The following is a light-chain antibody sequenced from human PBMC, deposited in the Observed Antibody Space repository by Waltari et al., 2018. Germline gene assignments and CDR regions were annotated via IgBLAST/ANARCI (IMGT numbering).Light chain of an antibody. CDR2: EVN. CDR1: GSDVGGYNL. V-gene: IGLV2-23*02. J-gene: IGLJ2*01. CDR3: CSFATNRIVI. Sequence: QSALTQPASVSGSPGQSITISCTGTGSDVGGYNLVSWYQHHPGKAPKLIIYEVNMRPLGVSDRFSGSKSGVTASLTISGLQAEDEAVYFCCSFATNRIVIFGGGTKLTVL.